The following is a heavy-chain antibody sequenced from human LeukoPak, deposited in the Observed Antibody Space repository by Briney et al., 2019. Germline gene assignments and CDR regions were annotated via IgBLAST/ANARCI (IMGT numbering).Heavy chain of an antibody. J-gene: IGHJ4*02. CDR1: GYTFTSYG. CDR3: ARQPQDSGSLGAGYFDY. D-gene: IGHD6-13*01. CDR2: ISAYNGNT. Sequence: ASVKVSCKASGYTFTSYGISWVRQAPGQGLEWMGWISAYNGNTNYAQKLQGRVTMTTDTSTSTAYMELRSLRSDDTAVYYCARQPQDSGSLGAGYFDYWGQGTLVTVSS. V-gene: IGHV1-18*01.